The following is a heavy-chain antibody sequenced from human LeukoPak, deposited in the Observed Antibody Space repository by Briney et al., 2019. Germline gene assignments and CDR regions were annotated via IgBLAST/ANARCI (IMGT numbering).Heavy chain of an antibody. D-gene: IGHD2-2*01. V-gene: IGHV4-34*01. CDR1: GASFSGYY. CDR2: INHSGST. J-gene: IGHJ2*01. CDR3: ARGRGYCSSTSCYARYFDL. Sequence: SETLSLTCAVYGASFSGYYWSWIRQPPGKGLEWIGEINHSGSTNYNPSLKSRVTISVDTSKNQFSLKLSSVTAADTAVYYCARGRGYCSSTSCYARYFDLWGRGTLVTVSS.